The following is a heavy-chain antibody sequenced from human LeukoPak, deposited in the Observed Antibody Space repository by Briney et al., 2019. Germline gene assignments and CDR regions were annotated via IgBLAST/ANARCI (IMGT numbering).Heavy chain of an antibody. CDR2: IRSKANNYAT. V-gene: IGHV3-73*01. D-gene: IGHD3-16*02. CDR3: SRHVESLPGYFDD. J-gene: IGHJ4*02. Sequence: GGSLKLSCAASGFTFSGSAMHWVRQASVKGLEWVGRIRSKANNYATAYAASVKGRLTISRDDSKNTAYLQMNSLKTEDTAVYYCSRHVESLPGYFDDWGQGTLVTVSS. CDR1: GFTFSGSA.